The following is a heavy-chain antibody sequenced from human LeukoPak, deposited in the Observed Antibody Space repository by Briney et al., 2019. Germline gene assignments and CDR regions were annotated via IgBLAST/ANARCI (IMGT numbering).Heavy chain of an antibody. J-gene: IGHJ4*02. Sequence: GGSLRLSCAASGFTFSSYWMNWVRQAPGKGLEWVANIKEDGSVKYYVDSVKGRFTISRDNAKNSLYLHMNSLRAEDTAVYYCARDWNRNGWSFFDYWGQGTLVTVSS. CDR1: GFTFSSYW. CDR3: ARDWNRNGWSFFDY. V-gene: IGHV3-7*01. CDR2: IKEDGSVK. D-gene: IGHD2-21*01.